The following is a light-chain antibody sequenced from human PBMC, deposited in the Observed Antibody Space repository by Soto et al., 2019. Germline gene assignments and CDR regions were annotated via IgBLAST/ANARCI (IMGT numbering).Light chain of an antibody. CDR2: QVR. CDR3: SSYTTIGIPWL. Sequence: QSALTQPASVSGSPGQSITISCTGTSSDVGAYNYVSWYQQHPGKAPKLIIYQVRNRPSGVSNRFSGSKSGSTASLTISGLQAEEEADYYCSSYTTIGIPWLFGGGPKLTVL. CDR1: SSDVGAYNY. V-gene: IGLV2-14*01. J-gene: IGLJ3*02.